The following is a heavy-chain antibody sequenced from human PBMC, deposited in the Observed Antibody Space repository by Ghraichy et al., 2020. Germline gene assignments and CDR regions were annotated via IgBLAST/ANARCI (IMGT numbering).Heavy chain of an antibody. Sequence: SETLSLTCTVSGYSITNYHWSWMRQPPGKRLEWIGNIFPSGTTNHNPSLKSRVTISVDTSMNQLSLRLTSVTAADPAVYYCARKDGDVWGQGTTVAVAS. J-gene: IGHJ6*02. CDR3: ARKDGDV. V-gene: IGHV4-4*08. D-gene: IGHD5-24*01. CDR2: IFPSGTT. CDR1: GYSITNYH.